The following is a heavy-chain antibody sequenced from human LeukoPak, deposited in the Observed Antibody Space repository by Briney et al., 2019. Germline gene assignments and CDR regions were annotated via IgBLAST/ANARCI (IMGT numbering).Heavy chain of an antibody. J-gene: IGHJ4*02. CDR3: ARAGGGLAAPSSY. Sequence: GGSLRLSCAASRFTFSSYSMNWVRQAPGKGLEWVSSISSSSSYIYYADSVKGRFTISRDNAKNSLYLQMNSLRAEDTAVYYCARAGGGLAAPSSYWGQGTLVTVSS. V-gene: IGHV3-21*01. CDR2: ISSSSSYI. CDR1: RFTFSSYS. D-gene: IGHD6-6*01.